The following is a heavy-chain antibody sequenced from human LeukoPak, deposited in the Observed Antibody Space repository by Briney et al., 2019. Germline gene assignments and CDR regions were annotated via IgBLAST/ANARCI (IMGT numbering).Heavy chain of an antibody. D-gene: IGHD3-10*01. J-gene: IGHJ5*02. CDR3: ASGRITMVRGVIITGWFDP. V-gene: IGHV4-4*02. Sequence: SETLSLTCAVSGGSISSSNWWSWVRQPPGKGLEWIGEIYHSGSTNYNPSLKSRVTISVDKSKNQLSLKLSSVTAADTAVYYCASGRITMVRGVIITGWFDPWGQGTLVTVSS. CDR1: GGSISSSNW. CDR2: IYHSGST.